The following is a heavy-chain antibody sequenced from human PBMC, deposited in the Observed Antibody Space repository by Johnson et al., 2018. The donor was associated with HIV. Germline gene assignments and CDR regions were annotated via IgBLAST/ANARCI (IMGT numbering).Heavy chain of an antibody. D-gene: IGHD3-10*01. CDR3: ARAHYGSGRLDI. J-gene: IGHJ3*02. CDR1: RFTFSMHS. Sequence: QVQLVESGGGVVQPGRSLKVSCSASRFTFSMHSMHWVRQAPGKGLEWVALISYDGSNKYYADYVQGRFTISRDNSKNTLYLQLNSLRAEETAVYYCARAHYGSGRLDIWGQGTMVTVSS. CDR2: ISYDGSNK. V-gene: IGHV3-30*04.